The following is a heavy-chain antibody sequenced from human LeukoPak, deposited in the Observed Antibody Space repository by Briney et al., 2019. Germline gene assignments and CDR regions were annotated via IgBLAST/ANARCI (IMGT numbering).Heavy chain of an antibody. Sequence: SETLSLTCTIPGGSISGYFGTWIRQASGKGLEWIGYIHTIETKYNPSLQSRVSMSIDTSKNQFSLNLRSVTAADTAVYYCARGLRDEERYYKYYYMDVWGKGTTVTVSS. CDR3: ARGLRDEERYYKYYYMDV. J-gene: IGHJ6*03. D-gene: IGHD3-22*01. V-gene: IGHV4-4*09. CDR2: IHTIET. CDR1: GGSISGYF.